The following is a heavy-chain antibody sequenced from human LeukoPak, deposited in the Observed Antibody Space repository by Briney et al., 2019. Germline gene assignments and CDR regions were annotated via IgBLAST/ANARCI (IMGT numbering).Heavy chain of an antibody. D-gene: IGHD2-15*01. CDR1: GFTVSSNY. J-gene: IGHJ4*02. V-gene: IGHV3-53*01. CDR2: IYDGDSA. CDR3: ARLRGSGDFDY. Sequence: GGSLRLSCAASGFTVSSNYMSWVRQAPGKGLDWVSVIYDGDSAHYAGSVKGRFTISRDNSKNTLYLQMNSLRGEDTAVYYCARLRGSGDFDYWGQGTLVTVSS.